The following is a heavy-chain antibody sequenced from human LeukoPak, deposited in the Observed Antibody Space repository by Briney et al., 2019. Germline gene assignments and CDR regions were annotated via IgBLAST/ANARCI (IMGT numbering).Heavy chain of an antibody. CDR2: ISGTTSGT. CDR1: GFTFSTCA. J-gene: IGHJ6*02. Sequence: GGSLRLSCAASGFTFSTCAMSWVRQAPGKGLEWVSGISGTTSGTYYADSVKGRFTISRDNPKNTLFLQVNSLGAEDTAVYYCAKVRTYFYHGLDVWGQGTTVTVSS. V-gene: IGHV3-23*01. CDR3: AKVRTYFYHGLDV. D-gene: IGHD1-14*01.